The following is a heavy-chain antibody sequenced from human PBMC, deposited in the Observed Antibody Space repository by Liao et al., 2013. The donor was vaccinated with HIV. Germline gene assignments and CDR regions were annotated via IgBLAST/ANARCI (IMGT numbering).Heavy chain of an antibody. CDR1: GGSFGGYY. CDR3: AGSPPLRFAFDS. Sequence: QVQLQQWGAGLLKPSETLSLTCAVSGGSFGGYYWSWIRQSPGKGLEWIGEINLRGNTDYNPSLKSRVSVSIDTSKNQVSLKLTAVTAADTAVYYCAGSPPLRFAFDSWGQGVLVTVSS. CDR2: INLRGNT. D-gene: IGHD3-3*01. J-gene: IGHJ4*02. V-gene: IGHV4-34*01.